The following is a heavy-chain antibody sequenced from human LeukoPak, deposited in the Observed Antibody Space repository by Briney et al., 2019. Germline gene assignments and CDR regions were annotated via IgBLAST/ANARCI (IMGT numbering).Heavy chain of an antibody. Sequence: PSETLSLTCAVYGGPFSGYYWSWIRQPPGKGLEWIGEINHSGSTNYNPSLKSRVTISVDTSKNQFSLKLSSVTAADTAVYYCARHGAPARPGYYYYYGMDVWGQGTTVTVSS. D-gene: IGHD6-6*01. J-gene: IGHJ6*02. CDR3: ARHGAPARPGYYYYYGMDV. V-gene: IGHV4-34*01. CDR1: GGPFSGYY. CDR2: INHSGST.